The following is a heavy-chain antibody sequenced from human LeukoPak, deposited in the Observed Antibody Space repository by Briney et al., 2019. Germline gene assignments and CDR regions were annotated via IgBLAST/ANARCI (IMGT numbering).Heavy chain of an antibody. CDR3: ARQEHCSSTSCYEGGLGY. Sequence: GEPLKISCKGSGYSFTSYWIGWVRQMPGKGLEWMGIIYPGDSDARYSPSFQGQVTISADKSISTAYLQWSSLKASDTAMYYCARQEHCSSTSCYEGGLGYWGQGTLVTVSS. D-gene: IGHD2-2*01. CDR1: GYSFTSYW. J-gene: IGHJ4*02. CDR2: IYPGDSDA. V-gene: IGHV5-51*01.